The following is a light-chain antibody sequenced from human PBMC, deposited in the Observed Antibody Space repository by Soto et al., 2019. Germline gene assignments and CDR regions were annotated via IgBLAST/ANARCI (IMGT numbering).Light chain of an antibody. J-gene: IGKJ2*01. CDR1: QTISSY. Sequence: DIQMTQSPASLSASVGDRVTITCRASQTISSYLNWYQQKAGAAPKLLIYSASTLQSGVPSRISGSGFGTDYTLTISSLQPADFAVYYCQQTFRTPHTFGQGTELDIK. CDR3: QQTFRTPHT. V-gene: IGKV1-39*01. CDR2: SAS.